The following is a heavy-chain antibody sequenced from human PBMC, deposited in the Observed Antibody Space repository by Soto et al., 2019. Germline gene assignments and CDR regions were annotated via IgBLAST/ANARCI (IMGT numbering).Heavy chain of an antibody. CDR3: ARADIVVVPAAMTRSMGGGFDP. Sequence: QVQLVQSGAEVKKPGASVKVSCKASGYTFTSYGISWVRQAPGQGLEWMGWISAYNGNTNYAQKLQGRVTMTTDTSTSTAYMEVRSLRSDDTAGDYCARADIVVVPAAMTRSMGGGFDPWGQGTLVTVSS. CDR2: ISAYNGNT. D-gene: IGHD2-2*01. V-gene: IGHV1-18*01. CDR1: GYTFTSYG. J-gene: IGHJ5*02.